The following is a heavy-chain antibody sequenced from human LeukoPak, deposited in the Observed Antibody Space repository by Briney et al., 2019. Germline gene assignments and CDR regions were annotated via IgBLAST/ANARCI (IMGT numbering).Heavy chain of an antibody. CDR2: IKQDGSEK. CDR1: GFTFSSYA. J-gene: IGHJ6*03. Sequence: PGGSLRLSCAASGFTFSSYAMHWVRQAPGKGLEWVANIKQDGSEKYYVDSVKGRFTISRDNAKNSLYLQMNSLRAEDTAVYYCPRTVTTFWGYHMDVWGKGTTVIVSS. V-gene: IGHV3-7*01. D-gene: IGHD1-7*01. CDR3: PRTVTTFWGYHMDV.